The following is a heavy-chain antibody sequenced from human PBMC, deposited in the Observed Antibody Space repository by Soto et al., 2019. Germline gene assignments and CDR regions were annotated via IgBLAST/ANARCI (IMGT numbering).Heavy chain of an antibody. CDR1: GYTFTSYA. CDR2: INAGNGNA. J-gene: IGHJ6*02. D-gene: IGHD2-2*01. V-gene: IGHV1-3*01. CDR3: AKAVVVVPAAFYGMDV. Sequence: QVQLVQSGAEVKKPGASVKVSCEASGYTFTSYAIHWVRQAPGQRREWMGWINAGNGNAKYSQKVQGRVTITRDTSASTAYMELSSLKSEDTDVYYCAKAVVVVPAAFYGMDVWGQGTTVTVSS.